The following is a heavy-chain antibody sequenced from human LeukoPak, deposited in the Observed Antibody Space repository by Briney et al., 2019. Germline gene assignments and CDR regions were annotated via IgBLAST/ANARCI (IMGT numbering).Heavy chain of an antibody. CDR1: GVSINSHY. CDR3: ARVLQNYYHLDV. CDR2: IYDSGSA. D-gene: IGHD3-3*01. J-gene: IGHJ6*03. Sequence: SETLSLTCTVSGVSINSHYWSWIRQPPGKGLEWIGFIYDSGSANYKSSLESRVTMTLDTSKNQFSLKLDSVTAADTAVYYCARVLQNYYHLDVWGKGTTVTVSS. V-gene: IGHV4-59*11.